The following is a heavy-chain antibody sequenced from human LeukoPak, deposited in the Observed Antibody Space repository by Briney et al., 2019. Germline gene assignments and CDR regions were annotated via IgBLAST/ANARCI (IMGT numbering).Heavy chain of an antibody. CDR2: IYYSGST. CDR1: GGSVSSGSYY. J-gene: IGHJ4*02. Sequence: PSETLSLTCTVSGGSVSSGSYYWSWIRQPPGKGLEWIGYIYYSGSTNYNPSLKSRVTISVDTSKNQFSLKLSSVTAADTAVYYCARGRVRYYYDSSGIDYWGQGTLVTVSS. D-gene: IGHD3-22*01. V-gene: IGHV4-61*01. CDR3: ARGRVRYYYDSSGIDY.